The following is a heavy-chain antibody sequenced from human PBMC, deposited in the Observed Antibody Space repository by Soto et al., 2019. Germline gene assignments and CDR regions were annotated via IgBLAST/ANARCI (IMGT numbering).Heavy chain of an antibody. J-gene: IGHJ3*02. V-gene: IGHV3-53*01. CDR3: ENCDVLEHADDI. CDR1: GLTVSGNKY. D-gene: IGHD2-21*01. CDR2: VYDLDGT. Sequence: DVQLVESGGGLIQPGGSLRLSCVASGLTVSGNKYMGWLRQAPGKGPEWPSGVYDLDGTYYADSVRGRFTTSIDRSSTTVYAQMRDLAPEHTAVYFCENCDVLEHADDIWGQGTMGTVSA.